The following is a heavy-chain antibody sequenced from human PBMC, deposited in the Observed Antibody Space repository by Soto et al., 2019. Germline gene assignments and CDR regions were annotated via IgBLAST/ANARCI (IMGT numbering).Heavy chain of an antibody. CDR1: GLTFSDHY. CDR3: VSLWSVTGSRDY. CDR2: IRDRVHSYST. J-gene: IGHJ4*02. Sequence: EVQLVESGGGLVQPGGSLRLSCAVSGLTFSDHYMGWVRQAPGKGLDWVGRIRDRVHSYSTEYAESVKGRFTISSDDSRNSLYLQMNSMKMEDTAVFYCVSLWSVTGSRDYWGRGTLVTVSS. D-gene: IGHD1-20*01. V-gene: IGHV3-72*01.